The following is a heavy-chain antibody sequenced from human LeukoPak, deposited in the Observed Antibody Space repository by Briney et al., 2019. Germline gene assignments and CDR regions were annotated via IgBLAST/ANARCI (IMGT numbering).Heavy chain of an antibody. Sequence: GRSLRLSCAASGFTFGSYAMHWVRQAPGKGLEWLAVISYDGRNKYYADSVKGRFTISRDDSKSTLYLQMNSLTADDTAVYYCAKGDSSSSAYDYWGQGTLVTVPS. V-gene: IGHV3-30*18. CDR3: AKGDSSSSAYDY. D-gene: IGHD6-13*01. J-gene: IGHJ4*02. CDR2: ISYDGRNK. CDR1: GFTFGSYA.